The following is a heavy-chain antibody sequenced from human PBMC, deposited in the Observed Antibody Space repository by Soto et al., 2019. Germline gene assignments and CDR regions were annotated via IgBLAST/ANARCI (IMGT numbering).Heavy chain of an antibody. CDR1: GDSISSNTAA. CDR3: ARGVAGSGFDL. Sequence: TWAISGDSISSNTAAWSCIRSSPSRGLEWLGRTYYRSNWRHDYAVSVKSRITVNPDTSKDHFSLQLNSVTPDDTAVYYCARGVAGSGFDLWGQGTLVTVSS. D-gene: IGHD6-19*01. J-gene: IGHJ4*02. CDR2: TYYRSNWRH. V-gene: IGHV6-1*01.